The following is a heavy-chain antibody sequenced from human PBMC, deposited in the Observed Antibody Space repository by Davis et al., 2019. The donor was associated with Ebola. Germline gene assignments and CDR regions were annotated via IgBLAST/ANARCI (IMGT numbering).Heavy chain of an antibody. CDR2: ISYDGSNK. V-gene: IGHV3-30-3*01. CDR3: ARDQQQLVPQYYYYYGMDV. J-gene: IGHJ6*02. Sequence: PGGSLRLSCAASGFTFSGSAMHWVRQAPGKGLEWVAVISYDGSNKYYADSVKGRFTISRDNSKNTLYLQMNSLRAEDTAVYYCARDQQQLVPQYYYYYGMDVWGQGTTVTVSS. D-gene: IGHD6-13*01. CDR1: GFTFSGSA.